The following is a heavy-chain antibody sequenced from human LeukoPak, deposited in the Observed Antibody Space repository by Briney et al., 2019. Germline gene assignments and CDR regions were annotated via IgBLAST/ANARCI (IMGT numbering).Heavy chain of an antibody. CDR3: AKDILTLDAFDM. CDR1: GFTFSSYG. V-gene: IGHV3-23*01. Sequence: PGGSLRLSCAASGFTFSSYGMHWVRQAPGKGLEWVSSISPSGDSTYYADSVKGRFTISRDNSKNTLYLQMNSLRAGDTAVYYCAKDILTLDAFDMWGQGTMVTVSS. CDR2: ISPSGDST. J-gene: IGHJ3*02.